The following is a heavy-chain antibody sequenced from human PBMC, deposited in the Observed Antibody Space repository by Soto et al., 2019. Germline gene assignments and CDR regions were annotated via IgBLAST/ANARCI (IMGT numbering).Heavy chain of an antibody. CDR2: IYYSGST. CDR1: GGSISSYY. J-gene: IGHJ4*02. V-gene: IGHV4-59*08. CDR3: ARGGGYDLGGDFDY. Sequence: QVQLQESGPGLVKPSETLSLTCTVSGGSISSYYWSWIRQPPGKGLEWIGYIYYSGSTNYNPSLKSRVTISVDTSKNQFSLKLSSVTAADTAVYYCARGGGYDLGGDFDYWGQGTLVTVSS. D-gene: IGHD5-12*01.